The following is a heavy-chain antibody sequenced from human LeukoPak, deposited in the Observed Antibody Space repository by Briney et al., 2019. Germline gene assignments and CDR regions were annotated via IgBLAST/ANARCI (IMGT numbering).Heavy chain of an antibody. CDR1: GFTFSIYA. D-gene: IGHD3-10*01. V-gene: IGHV3-23*01. J-gene: IGHJ4*02. Sequence: GGSLRLSCAASGFTFSIYAMSWVRQAPGKGLEWVSAISGSGGSTYYAGSVKGRFTISRDNSKNTLYLQMNSLGPEDTAVYYCAKEYDSGGYGAYFDSWGQGTLVTVSS. CDR2: ISGSGGST. CDR3: AKEYDSGGYGAYFDS.